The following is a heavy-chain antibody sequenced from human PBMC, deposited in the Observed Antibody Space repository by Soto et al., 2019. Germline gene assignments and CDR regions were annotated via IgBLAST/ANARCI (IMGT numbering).Heavy chain of an antibody. CDR2: IYHSGST. V-gene: IGHV4-4*02. Sequence: QVQLQESGPGLVKPSGTLSLTCAVSGGSISSSNWWSWVRQPPGKGLEWIGEIYHSGSTNFNPSRKRRVTISVDKSKNQCPLKLSSVTAADTAVYYCARDSMLDAFDIWGQGTMVTVSS. CDR1: GGSISSSNW. CDR3: ARDSMLDAFDI. J-gene: IGHJ3*02. D-gene: IGHD3-10*02.